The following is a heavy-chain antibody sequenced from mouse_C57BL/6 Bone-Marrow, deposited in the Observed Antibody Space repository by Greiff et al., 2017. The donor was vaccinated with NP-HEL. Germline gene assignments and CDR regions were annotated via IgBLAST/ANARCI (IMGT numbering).Heavy chain of an antibody. V-gene: IGHV1-54*01. J-gene: IGHJ3*01. Sequence: QVQLQQSGAELVRPGTSVKVSCKASGYAFTNYLIEWVKQRPGQGLEWIGVINPGSGGTNYNEKFKGKATLTADKSSSTAYMQLSSLTSEDSAVYFCATYGSNGAWFAYWGQGTLVTVSA. D-gene: IGHD1-1*01. CDR2: INPGSGGT. CDR3: ATYGSNGAWFAY. CDR1: GYAFTNYL.